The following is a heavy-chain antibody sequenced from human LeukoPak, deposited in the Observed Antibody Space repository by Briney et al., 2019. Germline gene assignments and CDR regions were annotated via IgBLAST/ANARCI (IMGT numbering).Heavy chain of an antibody. CDR3: ARITDSYSQIYYFDY. J-gene: IGHJ4*02. CDR1: GGSISSGDYY. Sequence: PSETLSLTCTVSGGSISSGDYYWSWIRQPPGKGLEWIGYISNSGSTYYNPSLKSRVTISVDTSKNQFSLKLSSVTAADTAVYYCARITDSYSQIYYFDYWGQGTLVTVSS. V-gene: IGHV4-30-4*01. D-gene: IGHD1-14*01. CDR2: ISNSGST.